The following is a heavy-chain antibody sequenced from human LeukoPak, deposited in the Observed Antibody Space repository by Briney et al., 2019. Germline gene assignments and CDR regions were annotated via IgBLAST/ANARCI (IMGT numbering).Heavy chain of an antibody. CDR1: GFSVSTNY. J-gene: IGHJ3*02. CDR2: IYTGGTT. CDR3: AREFLPNFGGSAFDI. Sequence: GGSLRLSCAASGFSVSTNYMTWVRQAPGKGLEWVSNIYTGGTTFYADSVNGRFTISRDNSKNTVYLQMNSLVAEDTAVYYCAREFLPNFGGSAFDIWGQGTLVTVSS. D-gene: IGHD3-10*01. V-gene: IGHV3-53*01.